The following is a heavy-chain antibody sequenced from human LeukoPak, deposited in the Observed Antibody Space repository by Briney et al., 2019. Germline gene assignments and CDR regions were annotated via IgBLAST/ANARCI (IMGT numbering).Heavy chain of an antibody. Sequence: EDLGIGGLRQAPGKGRNWVYGINWNGGSTGYADSVKGRFTISRDNAKNSLYLQMNSLRAEDTALYYCARLPYRGYSYGLLDYWGQGTLVTVSS. CDR3: ARLPYRGYSYGLLDY. CDR2: INWNGGST. J-gene: IGHJ4*02. D-gene: IGHD5-18*01. V-gene: IGHV3-20*03. CDR1: EDLG.